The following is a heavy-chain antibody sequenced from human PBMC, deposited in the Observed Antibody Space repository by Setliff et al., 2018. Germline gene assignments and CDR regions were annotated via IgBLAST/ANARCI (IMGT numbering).Heavy chain of an antibody. Sequence: ETLSLTCAFYGGSFSGYYWSWIRQPPGKGLEWIGEINHSGSTNYNPSLKSRVTISVDTSKNQFSLKLSSVTAADTAVYYCARSGYYDFWSGFLNDAFDIWGQGTMVTVSS. CDR1: GGSFSGYY. V-gene: IGHV4-34*01. CDR2: INHSGST. D-gene: IGHD3-3*01. J-gene: IGHJ3*02. CDR3: ARSGYYDFWSGFLNDAFDI.